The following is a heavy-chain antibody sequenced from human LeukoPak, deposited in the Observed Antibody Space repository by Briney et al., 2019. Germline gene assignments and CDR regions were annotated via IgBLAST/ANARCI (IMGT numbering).Heavy chain of an antibody. V-gene: IGHV4-34*12. J-gene: IGHJ4*02. CDR3: ARVGSGSFDY. Sequence: SETLSLTCDVHGGSFSGYYWSWIRQPPGKGLEWIGEIIHRGSTNYNPSLKSRVTISVDTSKNHFSLNLRSVTAADTAVYYCARVGSGSFDYWGQGTLVTVSS. CDR2: IIHRGST. CDR1: GGSFSGYY. D-gene: IGHD1-26*01.